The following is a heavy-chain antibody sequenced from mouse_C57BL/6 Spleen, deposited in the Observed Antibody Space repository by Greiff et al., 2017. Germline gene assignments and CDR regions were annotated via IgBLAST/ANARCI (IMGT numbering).Heavy chain of an antibody. CDR1: GFNITDYY. CDR2: IDPEDGET. V-gene: IGHV14-2*01. Sequence: EVQLQQSGAELVKPGASVKLSCTASGFNITDYYMHWVKQRNEQGLEWIGRIDPEDGETNYAPKFQGKATVTADPSSNTAYLQLSSLTSEDTAVYYCARARGNAMDYWGQGTSVTVSS. CDR3: ARARGNAMDY. J-gene: IGHJ4*01.